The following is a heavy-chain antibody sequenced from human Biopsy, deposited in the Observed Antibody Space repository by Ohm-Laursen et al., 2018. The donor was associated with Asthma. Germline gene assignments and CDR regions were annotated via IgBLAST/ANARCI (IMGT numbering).Heavy chain of an antibody. J-gene: IGHJ4*02. D-gene: IGHD5/OR15-5a*01. Sequence: SLRLSCAAFGFTFSSYALSWVRQAPGKGREWVSGISGDAQRTYYEDSVKGRFTISRDNSKNTIYLQLNSLRAEDTAVYYCAKDWKSLYVQYFFEYWGQGTLVTVSS. CDR2: ISGDAQRT. V-gene: IGHV3-23*01. CDR3: AKDWKSLYVQYFFEY. CDR1: GFTFSSYA.